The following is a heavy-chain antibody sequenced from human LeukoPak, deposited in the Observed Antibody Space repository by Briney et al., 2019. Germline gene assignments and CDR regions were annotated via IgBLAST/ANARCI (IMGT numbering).Heavy chain of an antibody. V-gene: IGHV3-30*18. D-gene: IGHD3-9*01. CDR1: GFTFSSYG. J-gene: IGHJ4*02. CDR3: AKDFDYFSSYFDY. Sequence: GRSLRLSCAAPGFTFSSYGMHWVRQAPGKGLEWVAVISYDGSNKYYADSVKGRFTISRDNSKNTLYLQMNSLRAEDTAVYYCAKDFDYFSSYFDYWGQGTLVTVSS. CDR2: ISYDGSNK.